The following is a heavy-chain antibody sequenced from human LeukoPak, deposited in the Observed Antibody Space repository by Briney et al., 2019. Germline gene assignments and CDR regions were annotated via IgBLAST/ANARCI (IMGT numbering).Heavy chain of an antibody. CDR3: ARDNGPVDY. CDR2: IHPSGGST. Sequence: ASVNVSCKASLYTFTFYYIHWVRQAPGLGLDWMGKIHPSGGSTSYPQMFQGRVNMSRVTCTSTVYMELRSLESEDTVVYYCARDNGPVDYWGQGNLVTVSS. J-gene: IGHJ4*02. CDR1: LYTFTFYY. V-gene: IGHV1-46*01. D-gene: IGHD3-10*01.